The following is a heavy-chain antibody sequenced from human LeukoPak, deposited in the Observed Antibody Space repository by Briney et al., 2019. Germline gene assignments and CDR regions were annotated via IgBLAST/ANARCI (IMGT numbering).Heavy chain of an antibody. CDR1: GFPFSNYD. CDR2: IDTVGNT. D-gene: IGHD1-26*01. Sequence: PGGSLRLSCGASGFPFSNYDMHWVRQAPGKGLDWVSAIDTVGNTYYSGSVKGRFTISRENAQNSLFLQMNSLRDGDTALYYCIRIRSREHQYGMDVWGQGTTVTASS. CDR3: IRIRSREHQYGMDV. V-gene: IGHV3-13*01. J-gene: IGHJ6*02.